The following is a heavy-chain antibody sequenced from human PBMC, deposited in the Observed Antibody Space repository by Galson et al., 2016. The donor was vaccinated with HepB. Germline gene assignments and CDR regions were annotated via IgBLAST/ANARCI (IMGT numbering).Heavy chain of an antibody. CDR1: GFTFDTYA. D-gene: IGHD6-13*01. CDR3: AEANSSSWYRGWWFDL. CDR2: IRDRGAST. J-gene: IGHJ2*01. V-gene: IGHV3-23*01. Sequence: SLRLSCAASGFTFDTYAMSWVRQAPGKGLEWVSGIRDRGASTYYAGSVKGRFTISRDNSKNTMYLQMNSLRAEDTAVYYCAEANSSSWYRGWWFDLWGRGTLVTVSS.